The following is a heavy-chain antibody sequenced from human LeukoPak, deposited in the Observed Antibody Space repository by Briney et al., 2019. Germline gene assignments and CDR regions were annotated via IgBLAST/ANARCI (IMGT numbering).Heavy chain of an antibody. D-gene: IGHD4-23*01. V-gene: IGHV3-48*02. CDR2: ISSSSTTI. J-gene: IGHJ4*02. Sequence: GGSLRLSCAASGFTFSSYSMKWVRQAPGKGLEWVSFISSSSTTIDDAESVKGRFTVSKDNAKNSLYLQMNSLRDEYTAVYYCATNPYGGHYFDYWGQGTLVTVSS. CDR1: GFTFSSYS. CDR3: ATNPYGGHYFDY.